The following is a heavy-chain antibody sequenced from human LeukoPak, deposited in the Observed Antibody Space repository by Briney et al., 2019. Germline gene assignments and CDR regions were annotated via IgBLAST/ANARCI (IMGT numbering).Heavy chain of an antibody. CDR3: ARVKYSGSYYGVDY. CDR1: GDSISSADYY. V-gene: IGHV4-30-4*08. CDR2: IYYSGST. D-gene: IGHD1-26*01. Sequence: SETLPLTCTVSGDSISSADYYWSWIRQPPGKGLEWIGYIYYSGSTYYNPSLKSRVIISADTSRNQFSLKLSSVTAADTAVYYCARVKYSGSYYGVDYWGQGTLVTVFS. J-gene: IGHJ4*02.